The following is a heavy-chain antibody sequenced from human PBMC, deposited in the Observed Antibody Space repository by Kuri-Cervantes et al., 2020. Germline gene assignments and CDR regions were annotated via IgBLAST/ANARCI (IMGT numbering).Heavy chain of an antibody. V-gene: IGHV3-9*01. J-gene: IGHJ3*02. D-gene: IGHD5-18*01. CDR3: AKDRSYDAFDI. CDR1: VFTFSSYD. CDR2: ISWNSGSI. Sequence: SLKISCAASVFTFSSYDIHWGRQATGKGLEWVSGISWNSGSIGYADSVKGRFTISRDNAKNSLYLQMNSLRAEDTALYYCAKDRSYDAFDIWGQGTMVTVSS.